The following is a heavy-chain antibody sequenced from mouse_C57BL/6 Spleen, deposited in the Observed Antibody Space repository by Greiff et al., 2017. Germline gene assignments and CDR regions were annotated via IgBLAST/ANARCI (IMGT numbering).Heavy chain of an antibody. CDR1: GFTFSSYA. CDR3: ARAIYSNYVGFAY. D-gene: IGHD2-5*01. V-gene: IGHV5-4*03. Sequence: DVKLQESGGGLVKPGGSLKLSCAASGFTFSSYAMSWVRQTPEKRLEWVATISDGGSYTYYPDNVKGRFTISRDNAKNNLYLQMSHLKSEDTAMYYCARAIYSNYVGFAYWGQGTLVTVSA. CDR2: ISDGGSYT. J-gene: IGHJ3*01.